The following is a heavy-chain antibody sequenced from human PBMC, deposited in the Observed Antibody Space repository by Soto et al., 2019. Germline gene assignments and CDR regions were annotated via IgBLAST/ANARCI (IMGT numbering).Heavy chain of an antibody. D-gene: IGHD3-22*01. Sequence: GSLRLSCAASGFTFSSYAMSWVRQAPGKGLEWVSAISGSGGSTYYADSVKGRFTISRDNSKNTLYLQMNSLRAEDTAVYYCANCIYYDSSGYYGPPDYWGQGTLVTVSS. CDR2: ISGSGGST. CDR3: ANCIYYDSSGYYGPPDY. V-gene: IGHV3-23*01. CDR1: GFTFSSYA. J-gene: IGHJ4*02.